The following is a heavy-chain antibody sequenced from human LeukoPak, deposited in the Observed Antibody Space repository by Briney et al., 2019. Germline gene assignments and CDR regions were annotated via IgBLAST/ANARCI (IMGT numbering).Heavy chain of an antibody. D-gene: IGHD3-22*01. J-gene: IGHJ4*02. V-gene: IGHV4-59*01. Sequence: PSETLSLTCTVSGGSINSYYWSWIRQPPGKGLEWIGYIYYSGSTNYNPSLKSRVTISVDTSKNQFSLKLSSVTAADTAVYYCASGYYYDSSGYYPLFDYWGQGTLVTVSS. CDR3: ASGYYYDSSGYYPLFDY. CDR2: IYYSGST. CDR1: GGSINSYY.